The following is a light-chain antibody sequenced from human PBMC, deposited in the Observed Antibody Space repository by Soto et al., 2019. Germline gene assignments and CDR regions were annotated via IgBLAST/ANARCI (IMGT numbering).Light chain of an antibody. CDR1: QSVTSNY. CDR3: QQYASSPIT. V-gene: IGKV3-20*01. J-gene: IGKJ5*01. CDR2: TAS. Sequence: EIVLTQSPGTVSLSPGERATHSCRASQSVTSNYLAWYQQKPGQAPRLLMHTASRRATGIPDRFGGSGSGTDFTLTISRLDPEDFGVYFCQQYASSPITFGQGTRLEIK.